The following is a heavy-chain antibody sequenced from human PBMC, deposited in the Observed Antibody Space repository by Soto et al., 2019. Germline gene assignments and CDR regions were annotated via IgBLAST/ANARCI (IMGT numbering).Heavy chain of an antibody. CDR2: IDPSDSQT. J-gene: IGHJ4*02. CDR3: ARQIYDSDTGPNFQYYFDS. CDR1: GYSFAGYW. Sequence: GESLKSSCKGSGYSFAGYWITWVRQKPGKGLEWMGRIDPSDSQTYYSPSFRGHVTISVTKSITTVFLQWSSLRASDTAMYYCARQIYDSDTGPNFQYYFDSWGQGTPVPVPS. V-gene: IGHV5-10-1*01. D-gene: IGHD3-22*01.